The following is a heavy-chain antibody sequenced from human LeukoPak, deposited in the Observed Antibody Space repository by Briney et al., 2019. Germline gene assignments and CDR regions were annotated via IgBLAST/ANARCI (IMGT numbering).Heavy chain of an antibody. CDR2: IYYSGST. CDR3: ARVNYYDSSGYFYYYYGMDV. J-gene: IGHJ6*02. CDR1: GGSISSSSYY. Sequence: SETLSLTCTVSGGSISSSSYYWGWIRQPPGKGLEWIGSIYYSGSTYYNPSLKSRVTISVDTSKNQFSLKLSSVTAADTAVYYCARVNYYDSSGYFYYYYGMDVWGQGTTVTVSS. D-gene: IGHD3-22*01. V-gene: IGHV4-39*01.